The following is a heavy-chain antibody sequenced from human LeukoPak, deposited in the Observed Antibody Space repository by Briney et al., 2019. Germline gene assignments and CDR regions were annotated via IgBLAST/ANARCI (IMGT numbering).Heavy chain of an antibody. CDR2: IRSKANSYAT. CDR1: GFTFSGSA. J-gene: IGHJ4*02. CDR3: TSTPGYCSGGSCYVFDY. D-gene: IGHD2-15*01. V-gene: IGHV3-73*01. Sequence: GGSLRLSCAASGFTFSGSAMHWVRQASGKGLEWVGRIRSKANSYATAYAASVKGRFTISRDDSKNTAYLQMNSLKTEDTAVYYCTSTPGYCSGGSCYVFDYWGQGTLVTVTS.